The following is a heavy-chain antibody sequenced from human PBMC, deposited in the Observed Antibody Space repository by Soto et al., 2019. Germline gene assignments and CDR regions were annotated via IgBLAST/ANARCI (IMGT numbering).Heavy chain of an antibody. J-gene: IGHJ6*02. CDR2: IIPIFGTA. CDR1: GGTFSSYA. V-gene: IGHV1-69*13. D-gene: IGHD6-13*01. CDR3: AFTLAAAGLYYGMDV. Sequence: SVKVSCKASGGTFSSYAISWVRQAPGQGLEWMGGIIPIFGTANYAQKFQGRVTITADESTSTAYMELSSLRSEDTAVYYCAFTLAAAGLYYGMDVWGQATTVTRSS.